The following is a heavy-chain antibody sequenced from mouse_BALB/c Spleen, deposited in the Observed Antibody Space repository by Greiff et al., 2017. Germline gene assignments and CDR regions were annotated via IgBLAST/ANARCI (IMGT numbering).Heavy chain of an antibody. D-gene: IGHD2-14*01. CDR1: GFSLTGYG. CDR3: TRERGYGYAMDY. Sequence: VKLMESGPGLVAPSQSLSITCTVSGFSLTGYGVNWVRQPPGKGLEWLGMIWGDGSTDYNSALKPRLSISKDNSKSQVFLKMNSLQTDDTARYYCTRERGYGYAMDYWGQGTSVTVSS. V-gene: IGHV2-6-7*01. CDR2: IWGDGST. J-gene: IGHJ4*01.